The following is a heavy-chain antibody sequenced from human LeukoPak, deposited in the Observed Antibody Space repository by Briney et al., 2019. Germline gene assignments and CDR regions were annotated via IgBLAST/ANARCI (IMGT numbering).Heavy chain of an antibody. J-gene: IGHJ5*02. CDR3: ARESTGYYYDSSGYPQRNWFDP. CDR1: GGSISSYY. V-gene: IGHV4-4*07. CDR2: IYTSGST. Sequence: SETLSLTCTASGGSISSYYWSWIRQPAGKGLESIGRIYTSGSTNYNPTLKSRVTMSVDTSKNQFSLKLSSVTAADTAVYYCARESTGYYYDSSGYPQRNWFDPWGQGTLVTVSS. D-gene: IGHD3-22*01.